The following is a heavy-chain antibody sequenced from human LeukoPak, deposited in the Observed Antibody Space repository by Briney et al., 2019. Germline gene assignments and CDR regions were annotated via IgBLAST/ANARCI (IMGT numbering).Heavy chain of an antibody. J-gene: IGHJ4*02. CDR3: ARHAKQWLLFDY. CDR1: GGSISSSSYY. D-gene: IGHD6-19*01. CDR2: IYYSGST. Sequence: PSETLSLTCTVSGGSISSSSYYWGWIRQPPGKGLEWIGSIYYSGSTYYNPPLKSRVTISVDTSKNQFSLKLSSVTAADTAVYYCARHAKQWLLFDYWGQGTLVTVSS. V-gene: IGHV4-39*01.